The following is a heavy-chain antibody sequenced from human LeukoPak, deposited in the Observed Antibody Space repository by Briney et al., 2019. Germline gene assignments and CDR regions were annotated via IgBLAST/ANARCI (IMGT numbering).Heavy chain of an antibody. J-gene: IGHJ5*02. Sequence: SETLSLTCTVSGGSISSGGYYWSWIRQHPGKGLEWIGYIYYSGSTYYNPSLKSRVTISVDTSKNQFSLKLSSVTAADTAVYYCARAVVVPAAGGNWFDPWGQGTLVTVSS. V-gene: IGHV4-31*03. CDR1: GGSISSGGYY. CDR3: ARAVVVPAAGGNWFDP. CDR2: IYYSGST. D-gene: IGHD2-2*01.